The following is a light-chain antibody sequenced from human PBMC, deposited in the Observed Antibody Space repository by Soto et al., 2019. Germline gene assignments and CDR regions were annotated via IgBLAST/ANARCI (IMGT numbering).Light chain of an antibody. J-gene: IGKJ5*01. Sequence: EIVMTQSPATLAVSPGDTATLSCRASQSLGGNLAWYQQKPGQGPRLLIYGASSRATGIPDRFSGSGSGTDFTLTISSLEPEDFGVYYCLHRMNWPLTFGQGTRLEIK. CDR3: LHRMNWPLT. CDR2: GAS. V-gene: IGKV3D-15*01. CDR1: QSLGGN.